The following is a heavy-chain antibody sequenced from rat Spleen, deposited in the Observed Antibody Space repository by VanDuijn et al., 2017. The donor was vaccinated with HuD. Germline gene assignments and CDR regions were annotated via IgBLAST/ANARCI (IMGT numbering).Heavy chain of an antibody. V-gene: IGHV2-45*01. D-gene: IGHD1-11*01. CDR3: AREAIVFDY. CDR2: MWSGGST. J-gene: IGHJ2*01. CDR1: GFSLTSYN. Sequence: QVQLKESGPGLVQPSETLSLTCTVSGFSLTSYNVHWVRQPPGKGLEWMGVMWSGGSTDYNSALKSRLSISRDTSKNQVFLKMNSLQSEDTTTYYCAREAIVFDYWGQGVMVTVSS.